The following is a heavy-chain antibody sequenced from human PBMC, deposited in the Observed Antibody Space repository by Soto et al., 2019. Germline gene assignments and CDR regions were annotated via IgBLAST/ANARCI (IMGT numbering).Heavy chain of an antibody. CDR3: AHRRGDLLTGHYDFDY. D-gene: IGHD3-9*01. CDR1: GFSLNTRGVG. CDR2: ISWDGER. V-gene: IGHV2-5*02. J-gene: IGHJ4*02. Sequence: QITLKESGPTLVKPTQTLTLTCTFSGFSLNTRGVGVGWIRQPPGKALEWLALISWDGERRYSPSLKSRLTITKDTSENQVVLTMTNMDPVDTATYFFAHRRGDLLTGHYDFDYWGQGTLVTVSS.